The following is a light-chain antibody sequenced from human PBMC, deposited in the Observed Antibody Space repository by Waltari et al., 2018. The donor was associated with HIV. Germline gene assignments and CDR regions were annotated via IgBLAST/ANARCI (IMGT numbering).Light chain of an antibody. CDR3: SSYSSSITLYVV. CDR2: EVS. CDR1: SSDVGRYNL. Sequence: QSALTPPSSVSGSPGPSITISCTGTSSDVGRYNLVSWYHHHPGKAPKLMISEVSNRPSGVSNRFSGSKSGNTASLTISGLQAEDEADYYCSSYSSSITLYVVFGGGTKLTVL. V-gene: IGLV2-14*02. J-gene: IGLJ2*01.